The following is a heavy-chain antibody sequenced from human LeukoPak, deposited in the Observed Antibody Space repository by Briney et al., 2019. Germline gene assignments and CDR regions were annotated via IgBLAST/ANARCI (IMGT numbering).Heavy chain of an antibody. V-gene: IGHV3-23*01. Sequence: GGSLRLSCAASGFTFSNYAMSWVRQAPGKGLEWVSGISVSGDSTYYADSVKGRFTISRDNSKNTLYVQMNSQRAEDTAVYYCARVYNGSGSYGGQGTLVTVSS. CDR3: ARVYNGSGSY. D-gene: IGHD3-10*01. J-gene: IGHJ4*02. CDR2: ISVSGDST. CDR1: GFTFSNYA.